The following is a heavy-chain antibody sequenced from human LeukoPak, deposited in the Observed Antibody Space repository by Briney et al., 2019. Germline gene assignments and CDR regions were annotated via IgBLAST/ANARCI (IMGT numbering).Heavy chain of an antibody. CDR3: ARITTGVQYQEYGLDV. V-gene: IGHV3-21*01. CDR2: ISSSSSHI. Sequence: GSLRLSCAVSGFMLTSYSMYWVRHAPATGLEWVSSISSSSSHIYCADSVQGRFTIFRVNAKNSLYLHMTSRRAGDTAVYYWARITTGVQYQEYGLDVWGRGTTVTVSS. J-gene: IGHJ6*04. D-gene: IGHD1-1*01. CDR1: GFMLTSYS.